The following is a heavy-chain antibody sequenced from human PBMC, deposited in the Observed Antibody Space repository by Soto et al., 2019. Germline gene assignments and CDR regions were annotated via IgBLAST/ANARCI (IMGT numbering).Heavy chain of an antibody. CDR3: AKGPTIFGVIIVAEYYYGLDV. CDR1: GFIFSTSA. V-gene: IGHV3-23*01. J-gene: IGHJ6*02. D-gene: IGHD3-3*01. CDR2: ISGSCGSP. Sequence: GGSLRLSCVASGFIFSTSAMSWVRQAPGKGREWVSAISGSCGSPYYADSVKGRFTISRDNSKNTLYLELNSLTAEDTAVYYCAKGPTIFGVIIVAEYYYGLDVWGQGTTVTAP.